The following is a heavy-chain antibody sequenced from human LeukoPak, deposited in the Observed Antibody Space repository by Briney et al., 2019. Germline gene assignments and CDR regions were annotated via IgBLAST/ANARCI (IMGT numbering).Heavy chain of an antibody. CDR3: ARSSPHCSSTSCYNDAFDI. J-gene: IGHJ3*02. V-gene: IGHV3-21*01. CDR1: GFTFSSYS. CDR2: LSSSSSYI. Sequence: GGSLRLSCAASGFTFSSYSMNWVRQAPGKGLEWVSSLSSSSSYIYYAGSVRGRFTISRDNAKNSLYLQMNSLRAEDTAVYYCARSSPHCSSTSCYNDAFDIWGQGTMVTVSS. D-gene: IGHD2-2*02.